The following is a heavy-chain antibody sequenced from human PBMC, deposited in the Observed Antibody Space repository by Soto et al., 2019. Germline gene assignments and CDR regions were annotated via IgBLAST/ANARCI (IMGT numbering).Heavy chain of an antibody. CDR3: ARTESGTFDP. D-gene: IGHD1-7*01. CDR1: GGSISSGGYP. J-gene: IGHJ5*02. CDR2: IYHSGST. Sequence: QLQLQESGSGLVKPSQTLSLTCAVSGGSISSGGYPWSWIRQPPGKGLEWIGYIYHSGSTYYNPSLKSRVTISVDRSKNQFSLKLSSVTAADTAVYDCARTESGTFDPWGQGTLVTVSS. V-gene: IGHV4-30-2*01.